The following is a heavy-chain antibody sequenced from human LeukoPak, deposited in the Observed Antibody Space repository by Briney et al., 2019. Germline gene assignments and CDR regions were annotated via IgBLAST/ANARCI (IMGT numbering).Heavy chain of an antibody. CDR2: IYHSGST. V-gene: IGHV4-38-2*02. CDR3: AREPQSDYFDY. CDR1: GYSISSGNY. Sequence: SETLSLTCTVSGYSISSGNYWDWIRQPPGKGLEWIGSIYHSGSTNYNPSLKSRVTISVDTSKNQFSLKLSSVTAADTAVYYCAREPQSDYFDYWGQGTLVTVSS. J-gene: IGHJ4*02.